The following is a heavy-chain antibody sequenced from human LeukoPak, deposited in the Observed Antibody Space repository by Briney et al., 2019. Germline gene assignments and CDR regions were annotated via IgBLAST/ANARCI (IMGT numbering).Heavy chain of an antibody. CDR1: GGSFSGYY. CDR2: INHSGST. J-gene: IGHJ5*02. Sequence: PSETLSLTCAVYGGSFSGYYWSWIRQPPGKGLEWIGEINHSGSTNYNPSLKSRVTISVDTSKNQFSLKLSSVTAADTAVYYCARGGSSSWYFWNWFDPWGQGTLVTVSS. V-gene: IGHV4-34*01. CDR3: ARGGSSSWYFWNWFDP. D-gene: IGHD6-13*01.